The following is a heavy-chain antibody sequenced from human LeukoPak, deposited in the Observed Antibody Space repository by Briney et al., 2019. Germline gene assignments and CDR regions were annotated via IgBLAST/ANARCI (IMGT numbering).Heavy chain of an antibody. J-gene: IGHJ3*02. Sequence: SETLSLTCTVSGASISSAYWSWIRQPPGKGLEWIGEIYPSGSTNYDPSLKSRVTISVDTSQNQFSLKLTSVTAAETAVYYCASRGPYDTSGYAFDIWGPGTVVTVSS. CDR2: IYPSGST. CDR3: ASRGPYDTSGYAFDI. V-gene: IGHV4-59*01. D-gene: IGHD3-22*01. CDR1: GASISSAY.